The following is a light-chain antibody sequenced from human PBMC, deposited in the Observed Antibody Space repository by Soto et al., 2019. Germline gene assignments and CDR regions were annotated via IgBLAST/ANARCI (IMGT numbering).Light chain of an antibody. V-gene: IGLV1-44*01. CDR3: SSYTSANTLI. J-gene: IGLJ2*01. CDR2: TNN. Sequence: QSVLTQPPSVSGTPGQTVTISCSGSTSNIGSNPVNWYQQLPGTAPRLLISTNNQRPSGVPDRFSGSRSGTSASLAISGLQSEDEADYYCSSYTSANTLIFGGGTKVTVL. CDR1: TSNIGSNP.